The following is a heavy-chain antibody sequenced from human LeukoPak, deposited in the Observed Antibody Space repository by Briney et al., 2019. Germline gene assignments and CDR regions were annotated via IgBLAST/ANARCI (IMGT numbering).Heavy chain of an antibody. V-gene: IGHV4-39*01. J-gene: IGHJ4*02. CDR3: ARSPLLRYFDWLLSPHIFDS. CDR1: GGSISSSSYY. D-gene: IGHD3-9*01. CDR2: IYYSGST. Sequence: PSETLSLTSTVSGGSISSSSYYWGWIRQPPGKGLEWIGSIYYSGSTYYNPSLKSRVTISVDTSKNQFSLKLSSVTAADTAVYYCARSPLLRYFDWLLSPHIFDSWGQGTLVTVSS.